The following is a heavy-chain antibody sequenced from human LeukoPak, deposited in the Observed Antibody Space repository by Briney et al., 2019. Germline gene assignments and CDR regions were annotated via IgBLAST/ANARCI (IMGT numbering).Heavy chain of an antibody. D-gene: IGHD5-24*01. Sequence: GGSLRLSCAASGFTFSVAAMTWVRQAPGKGLEWVSLIGASGESTYYADSVKGRFTISRDNSKNTLSLQMNSLRVEGTAMYFCAKDIQLSTWGLGTMVTVSS. CDR3: AKDIQLST. CDR1: GFTFSVAA. J-gene: IGHJ3*01. CDR2: IGASGEST. V-gene: IGHV3-23*01.